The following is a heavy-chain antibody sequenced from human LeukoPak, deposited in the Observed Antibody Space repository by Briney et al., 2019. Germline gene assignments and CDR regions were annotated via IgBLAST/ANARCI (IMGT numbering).Heavy chain of an antibody. CDR3: AAGGDYYYHMDV. J-gene: IGHJ6*03. CDR2: ISSSSTTI. Sequence: GGSLRLSCAASGFTFSSYEMNWVRQAPGKGLEWVSYISSSSTTIYYADSVKGRFTISRDNAKNSVYLQMNSLRAEDTAVYHCAAGGDYYYHMDVWGKGTTVTVSS. V-gene: IGHV3-48*03. CDR1: GFTFSSYE. D-gene: IGHD3-10*01.